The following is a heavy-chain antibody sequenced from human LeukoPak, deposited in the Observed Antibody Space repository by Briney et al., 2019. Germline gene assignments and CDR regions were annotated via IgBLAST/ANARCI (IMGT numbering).Heavy chain of an antibody. Sequence: SETLSLTCTVSGGSLSSDYWSWIRQPAGEGLEWIWRISTRGSASYNHSLKSRVTMSLDTSKNQFSLKLSSVPAADTAVYYCARDLALGYCSNSNCSSPLFDYWGQGTLVTVSS. CDR3: ARDLALGYCSNSNCSSPLFDY. CDR2: ISTRGSA. J-gene: IGHJ4*02. V-gene: IGHV4-4*07. CDR1: GGSLSSDY. D-gene: IGHD2-2*01.